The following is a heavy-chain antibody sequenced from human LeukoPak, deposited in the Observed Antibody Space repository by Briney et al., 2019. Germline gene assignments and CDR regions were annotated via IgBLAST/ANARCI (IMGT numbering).Heavy chain of an antibody. CDR3: AREVDTAMGNWFDP. V-gene: IGHV3-48*03. Sequence: GGSLRLSCAASGFTFSSYEMNWVRQAPGKGLEWVSYISSSGSTIYYAGSVKGRFTISRDNAKNSLYLQMNSLRAEDTAVYYCAREVDTAMGNWFDPWGQGTLVTVTS. J-gene: IGHJ5*02. CDR2: ISSSGSTI. CDR1: GFTFSSYE. D-gene: IGHD5-18*01.